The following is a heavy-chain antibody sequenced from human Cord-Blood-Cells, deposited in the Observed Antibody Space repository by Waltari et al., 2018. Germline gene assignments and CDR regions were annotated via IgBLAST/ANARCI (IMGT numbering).Heavy chain of an antibody. CDR2: INHSGST. D-gene: IGHD4-17*01. J-gene: IGHJ3*02. CDR3: ARGRDYGEGAFDI. CDR1: GGSFSGYY. V-gene: IGHV4-34*01. Sequence: QVQLQQWGAGLLKPSETLSLTCAVYGGSFSGYYWSWIRQPPGKGLDWIGEINHSGSTNYNPSLKSRVTISLDTSKNQFSLKLSSVTAADTAVYYCARGRDYGEGAFDIWGQGTMVTDSS.